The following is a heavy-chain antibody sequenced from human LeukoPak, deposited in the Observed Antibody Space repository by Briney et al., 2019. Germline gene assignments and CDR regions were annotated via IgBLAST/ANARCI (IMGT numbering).Heavy chain of an antibody. CDR2: ISSSSSYI. J-gene: IGHJ4*02. V-gene: IGHV3-21*01. CDR1: GFTFSSHS. Sequence: GGSLRLSCAASGFTFSSHSMNWVRQAPGKGLEWVSSISSSSSYIYYADSVKGRFTISRDNAKNSLYLQMNSLRAEDTAVYYCARDSHRYYYDSSGYYGPLWGQGTLVTVSS. D-gene: IGHD3-22*01. CDR3: ARDSHRYYYDSSGYYGPL.